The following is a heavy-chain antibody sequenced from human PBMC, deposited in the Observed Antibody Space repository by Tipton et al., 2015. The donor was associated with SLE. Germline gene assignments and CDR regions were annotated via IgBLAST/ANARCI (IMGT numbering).Heavy chain of an antibody. CDR2: IYTSGAT. J-gene: IGHJ4*02. D-gene: IGHD1-26*01. CDR1: GVSISSSY. Sequence: GLVKPSETLSLTCNVSGVSISSSYWSWIRQPAGKGLEWIGRIYTSGATDDNPSLKSRVTMSVDMSKKQFSLGLNSVTAADTAVYYCARGYMGGADYWGQGTLVTVSS. V-gene: IGHV4-4*07. CDR3: ARGYMGGADY.